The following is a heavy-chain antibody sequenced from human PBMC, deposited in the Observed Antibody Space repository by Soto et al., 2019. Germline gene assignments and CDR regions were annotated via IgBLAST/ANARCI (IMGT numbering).Heavy chain of an antibody. V-gene: IGHV1-18*01. CDR3: ARMCSHTNGLCDAFDI. CDR1: GYRITIDG. D-gene: IGHD2-2*01. J-gene: IGHJ3*02. Sequence: ALVNGSWKGSGYRITIDGISWVRKKQGQGLEWMGWISAYNGNTNYAQKLQGRVTMTTDTSTSTAYMELSRLTSDDTAVYYCARMCSHTNGLCDAFDIWGQGTMVTVSS. CDR2: ISAYNGNT.